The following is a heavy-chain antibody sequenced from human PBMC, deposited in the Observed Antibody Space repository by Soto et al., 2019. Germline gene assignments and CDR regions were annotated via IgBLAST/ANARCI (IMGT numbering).Heavy chain of an antibody. Sequence: GGPWTPAGAASGFTSIGYAMGWVRQAPGKGLEWVSAISGSGGSTYYADSVKGRFTISRDNSKNTLYLQMNSLRAEDTAVYYCAKMVVGIPSGPSFQHWGQGTLVTVSS. D-gene: IGHD2-21*01. CDR1: GFTSIGYA. V-gene: IGHV3-23*01. CDR3: AKMVVGIPSGPSFQH. J-gene: IGHJ1*01. CDR2: ISGSGGST.